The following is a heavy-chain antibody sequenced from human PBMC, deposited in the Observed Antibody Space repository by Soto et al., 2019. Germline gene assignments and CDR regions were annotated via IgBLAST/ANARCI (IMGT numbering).Heavy chain of an antibody. CDR2: ISYDGNYI. Sequence: GGSLRLSCEASGFAFSSYAMHWVRQAPGKGLEWVGVISYDGNYIYYADSVKGRFTISRDNSKNTLYVQVNSLRPEDTAVYYCAKGILSATIGPYAMDVWGQGTTVTVSS. CDR3: AKGILSATIGPYAMDV. D-gene: IGHD3-16*01. CDR1: GFAFSSYA. J-gene: IGHJ6*02. V-gene: IGHV3-30*18.